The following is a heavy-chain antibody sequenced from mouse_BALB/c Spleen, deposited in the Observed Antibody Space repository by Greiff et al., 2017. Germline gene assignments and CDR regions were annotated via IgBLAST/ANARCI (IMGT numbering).Heavy chain of an antibody. D-gene: IGHD2-3*01. V-gene: IGHV14-4*02. Sequence: EVQLQQSGAELVRSGASVKLSCTASGFNIKDYYMPWVKQRPEQGLEWIGWIDPENGDTEYAPKFQGKATMTADTSSNTAYLQLSSLTSEDTAVYYGNAYDGQGYFDVWGAGTTVTVSS. J-gene: IGHJ1*01. CDR2: IDPENGDT. CDR1: GFNIKDYY. CDR3: NAYDGQGYFDV.